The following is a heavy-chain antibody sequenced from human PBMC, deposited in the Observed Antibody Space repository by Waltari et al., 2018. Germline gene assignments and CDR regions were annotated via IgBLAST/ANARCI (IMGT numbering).Heavy chain of an antibody. J-gene: IGHJ6*02. CDR2: SYPGDSET. CDR3: ARHGSGVVANYYYYGMDV. Sequence: EVQLVQSGAEVKKPGESLKISCKGSGYSFTSYWIGWVRQMPGKGLEWMGISYPGDSETRYSPSSQGQVTISADKSISTAYLQWSSLKASDTAMYYCARHGSGVVANYYYYGMDVWGQGTTVTVSS. CDR1: GYSFTSYW. D-gene: IGHD3-22*01. V-gene: IGHV5-51*01.